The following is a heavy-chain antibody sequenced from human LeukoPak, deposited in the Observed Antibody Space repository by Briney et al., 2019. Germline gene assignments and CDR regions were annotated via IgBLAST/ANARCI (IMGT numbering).Heavy chain of an antibody. J-gene: IGHJ4*02. CDR3: CGEENQYSIANLFDN. V-gene: IGHV3-30*03. Sequence: GRSLTLSCAASGFTFSTYGMHWVRQAPGNGLEWVAAISSNGGNKYYADSVKGRFTMSRDNSKNTLYSQMNSMRAEDKAVYYCCGEENQYSIANLFDNWGQGTLVTVSS. CDR1: GFTFSTYG. CDR2: ISSNGGNK. D-gene: IGHD2-21*01.